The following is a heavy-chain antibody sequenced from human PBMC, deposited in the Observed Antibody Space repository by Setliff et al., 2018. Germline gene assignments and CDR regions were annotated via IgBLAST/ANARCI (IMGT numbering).Heavy chain of an antibody. CDR1: GYTFTSYG. Sequence: ASVKVSCKASGYTFTSYGISWVRQAPGQGLEWMGWTSAYNGNTNYAQKLQGRVTMTTDTSTSTAYMELRSLRSDDTAVYYCARDLSTTVMTRSWYYFDYWGQGTLVTSPQ. V-gene: IGHV1-18*01. D-gene: IGHD4-17*01. CDR2: TSAYNGNT. CDR3: ARDLSTTVMTRSWYYFDY. J-gene: IGHJ4*02.